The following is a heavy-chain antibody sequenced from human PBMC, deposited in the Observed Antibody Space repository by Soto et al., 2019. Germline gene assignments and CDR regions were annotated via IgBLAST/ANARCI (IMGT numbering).Heavy chain of an antibody. CDR3: AKNGQPPYYYYGLDV. J-gene: IGHJ6*02. CDR2: ISGYNGDT. V-gene: IGHV1-18*01. CDR1: GYTFTGYG. Sequence: GASVKVSCKASGYTFTGYGISWVRQAPGQGLEWMGWISGYNGDTNYAQKFQGRVSMTIDTSTTTAYMELRSLTSDDTAVYYCAKNGQPPYYYYGLDVWGQGTKVTVS. D-gene: IGHD2-8*01.